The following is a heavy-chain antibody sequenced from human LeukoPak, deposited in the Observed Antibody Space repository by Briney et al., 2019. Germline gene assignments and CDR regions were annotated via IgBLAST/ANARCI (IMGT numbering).Heavy chain of an antibody. CDR1: GGSFSGYY. D-gene: IGHD2-15*01. CDR3: ARFMIRCSGGSCYPT. Sequence: SETLSLTCAVYGGSFSGYYWSWIRQPPGKGLEWIGEINHSGSTNYNPSLKSRVTISVDKSKNQFSLKLSSVTAADTAVYYCARFMIRCSGGSCYPTWGQGTLVTVSS. J-gene: IGHJ5*02. V-gene: IGHV4-34*01. CDR2: INHSGST.